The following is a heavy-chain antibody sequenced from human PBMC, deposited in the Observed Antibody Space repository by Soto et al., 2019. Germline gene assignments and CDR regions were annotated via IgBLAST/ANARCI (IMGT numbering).Heavy chain of an antibody. CDR1: GYTFTSYG. J-gene: IGHJ4*02. D-gene: IGHD6-19*01. V-gene: IGHV1-18*01. CDR2: TSASMVT. CDR3: ARDSSGRAIFDS. Sequence: QVQLVQSGGEVKKPGASVKVSCRASGYTFTSYGISWVRQAPRQGLEWLGWTSASMVTNYAQKFQGRVTMTTDTSTSTAYMELRSLRFDDTAVYYCARDSSGRAIFDSWGQGTLVTVSS.